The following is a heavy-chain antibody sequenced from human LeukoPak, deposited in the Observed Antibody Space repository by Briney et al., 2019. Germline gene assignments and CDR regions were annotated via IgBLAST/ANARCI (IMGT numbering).Heavy chain of an antibody. CDR2: ISGSGGST. V-gene: IGHV3-23*01. CDR1: GFTLSSYA. J-gene: IGHJ6*02. D-gene: IGHD6-19*01. Sequence: PGGSLRLSCAASGFTLSSYAMSWVRPAPGKGLELVSAISGSGGSTFYGDSGEGRFTISRDKSKNTPYLQMDSLRGEDPVFYYLAKGRAVDGIFDYGMDVWGQGTRVAVSS. CDR3: AKGRAVDGIFDYGMDV.